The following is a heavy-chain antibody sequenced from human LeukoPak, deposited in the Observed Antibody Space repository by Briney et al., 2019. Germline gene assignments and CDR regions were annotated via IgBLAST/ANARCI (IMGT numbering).Heavy chain of an antibody. J-gene: IGHJ5*02. V-gene: IGHV3-7*05. CDR1: GFTFNSYW. D-gene: IGHD2-2*01. Sequence: GGSLRLSCAVSGFTFNSYWMSWVRQAPGKGLEWVANINQDGSEKHYVDSVKGRFTISRDNAKKSLYLQMNSLRAEDTAVYFCARETYRLDPWGQGTLVTASP. CDR3: ARETYRLDP. CDR2: INQDGSEK.